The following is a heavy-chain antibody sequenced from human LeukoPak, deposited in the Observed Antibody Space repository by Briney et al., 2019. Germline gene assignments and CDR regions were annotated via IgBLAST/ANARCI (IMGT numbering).Heavy chain of an antibody. CDR1: GGSISSYY. CDR2: IYTSGST. V-gene: IGHV4-4*07. Sequence: PSETLSLTCTVSGGSISSYYWSWIRQPAGKGLEWIGRIYTSGSTNYNPSLRSRVTMSIDTSKNQFSLKLSSVTAADTAVYYCARDGAVWYGDGAGAFDIWGQGTMVTVSS. D-gene: IGHD4-17*01. CDR3: ARDGAVWYGDGAGAFDI. J-gene: IGHJ3*02.